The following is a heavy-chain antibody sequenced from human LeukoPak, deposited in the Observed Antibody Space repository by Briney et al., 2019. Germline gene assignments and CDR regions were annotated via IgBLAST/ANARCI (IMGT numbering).Heavy chain of an antibody. J-gene: IGHJ4*02. V-gene: IGHV3-48*01. CDR1: GFAFSGYS. Sequence: PGGSLRLSCEASGFAFSGYSLNWVRQAPGKGLEWVSYISGSSSTIYYADSVKDRFTISRDNAKNSLYLQMNSLRAEDTAVYYCARYRSGGSRGFDYWGQGTLVTVSS. CDR3: ARYRSGGSRGFDY. D-gene: IGHD6-19*01. CDR2: ISGSSSTI.